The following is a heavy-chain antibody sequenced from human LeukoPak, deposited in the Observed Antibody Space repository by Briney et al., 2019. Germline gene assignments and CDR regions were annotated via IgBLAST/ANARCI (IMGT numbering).Heavy chain of an antibody. D-gene: IGHD3-10*01. Sequence: GGSLRLSCAASGFTFSSYSMNWVRQAPGKGLEWVSSISTSSNYIYYADSVKGRFTISRDNAENSLYLEMNSLRAEDTAVYYCAITWFGDQGGNYWGQGTLVTVSS. CDR2: ISTSSNYI. CDR1: GFTFSSYS. CDR3: AITWFGDQGGNY. V-gene: IGHV3-21*01. J-gene: IGHJ4*02.